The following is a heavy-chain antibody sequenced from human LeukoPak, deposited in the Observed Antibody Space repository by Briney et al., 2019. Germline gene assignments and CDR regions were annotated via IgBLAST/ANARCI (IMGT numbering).Heavy chain of an antibody. CDR2: INHSGST. J-gene: IGHJ4*02. CDR3: ARNERWLQFFDY. Sequence: SETLSLTCAVYGGSFSGYYWSWIRQPPGKGLEWIGEINHSGSTDYNPSLKSRVTISVDTSKNQFSLKLSSVTAADTAVYYCARNERWLQFFDYWGQGTLVTVSS. CDR1: GGSFSGYY. D-gene: IGHD5-24*01. V-gene: IGHV4-34*01.